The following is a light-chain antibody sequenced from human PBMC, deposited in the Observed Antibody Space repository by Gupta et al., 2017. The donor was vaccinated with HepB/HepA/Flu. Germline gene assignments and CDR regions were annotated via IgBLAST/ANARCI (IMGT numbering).Light chain of an antibody. V-gene: IGKV4-1*01. CDR2: WAS. Sequence: DIVMTQSPDSLAVSLGEGATINCKSSQSVLYSSNNKNYLAWYQQKPGQPPKLLIYWASTRESGVPDRFSGSGSGTDFTLTISSLQAEDVAVYYCQQDDSTPLTFGGGTKVEIK. CDR1: QSVLYSSNNKNY. J-gene: IGKJ4*01. CDR3: QQDDSTPLT.